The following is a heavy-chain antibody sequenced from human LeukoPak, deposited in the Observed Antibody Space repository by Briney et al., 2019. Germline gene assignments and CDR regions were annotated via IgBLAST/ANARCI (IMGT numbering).Heavy chain of an antibody. CDR2: ISYDGSNK. J-gene: IGHJ3*02. V-gene: IGHV3-30-3*01. CDR3: ARDRLLWFGELLPDAFDI. Sequence: GGSLRLSCAASGFTFSSYAMYWVRQAPGKGLEWVAVISYDGSNKYYADSVKGRFTISRDNSKNTLYLQMNSLRAEDTAVYYCARDRLLWFGELLPDAFDIWGQGTMVTVSS. CDR1: GFTFSSYA. D-gene: IGHD3-10*01.